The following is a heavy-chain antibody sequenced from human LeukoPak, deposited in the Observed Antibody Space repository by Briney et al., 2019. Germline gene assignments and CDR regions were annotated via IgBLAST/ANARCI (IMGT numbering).Heavy chain of an antibody. V-gene: IGHV3-7*01. CDR1: GFTFNNYW. CDR3: ARERAWHDAFDI. Sequence: QAGGPLRLSCAASGFTFNNYWMSWVRQAPGKGLEWVANIKQDGSEKYYVDSVKGRFTISRDNAKNSLYLQMNSLRAEDTAVYYCARERAWHDAFDIWGQGTSVTVSS. CDR2: IKQDGSEK. J-gene: IGHJ3*02.